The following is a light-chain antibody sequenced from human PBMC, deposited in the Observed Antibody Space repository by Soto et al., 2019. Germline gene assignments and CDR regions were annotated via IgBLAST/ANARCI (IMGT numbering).Light chain of an antibody. CDR2: GNN. CDR3: QSYDKKLSSYV. V-gene: IGLV1-40*01. J-gene: IGLJ1*01. Sequence: QSVLTQPPSVSGAPGQRVTISCTGSSSNIGAGYAVHWYQQLPGTAPKLLIHGNNNRPAGVPDRFSGSKSDTSASLAITGLQADDEDDYYCQSYDKKLSSYVFGTGTKSPS. CDR1: SSNIGAGYA.